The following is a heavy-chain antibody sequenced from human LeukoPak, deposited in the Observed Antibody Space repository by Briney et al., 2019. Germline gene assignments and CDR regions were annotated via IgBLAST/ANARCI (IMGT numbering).Heavy chain of an antibody. CDR3: PKAYQERAYSYGLTLGPFDI. J-gene: IGHJ3*02. V-gene: IGHV3-30*18. D-gene: IGHD5-18*01. CDR1: EFTFRNYG. Sequence: PGGSLRLSCAASEFTFRNYGMHWVRQAPGKGLEWVSVISYDGSNKYYADSVKGRFTISRDNSKNTLYLQMNSLRAEDTAVYYCPKAYQERAYSYGLTLGPFDIWGQGTMVTVSS. CDR2: ISYDGSNK.